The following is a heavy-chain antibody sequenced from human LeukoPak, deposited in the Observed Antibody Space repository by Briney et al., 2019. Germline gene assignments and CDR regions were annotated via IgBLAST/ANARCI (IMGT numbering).Heavy chain of an antibody. Sequence: GGSLRLSCVASGFSFSTYGMHWVRQAPGKGLEWVSFIRHVGNDKYYAQSVRGRFTISRDDSKNTQYLQMNSLRGEDTAVYYCATDFNWAWNYWGQGTLVTVSS. CDR3: ATDFNWAWNY. CDR2: IRHVGNDK. CDR1: GFSFSTYG. J-gene: IGHJ4*02. D-gene: IGHD7-27*01. V-gene: IGHV3-30*02.